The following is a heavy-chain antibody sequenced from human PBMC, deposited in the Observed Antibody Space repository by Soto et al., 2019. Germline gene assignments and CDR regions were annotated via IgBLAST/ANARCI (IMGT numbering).Heavy chain of an antibody. D-gene: IGHD5-12*01. CDR3: ARAGYSGYDTPFDY. CDR1: GGSISSYY. CDR2: IYYSGST. J-gene: IGHJ4*02. Sequence: PSETLSLTCTVSGGSISSYYWSWIRQPPGKGLEWIGYIYYSGSTYYNPSLKSRVTISVDTSKNQFSLKLSSVTAADTAVYYCARAGYSGYDTPFDYWGQGTLVTVS. V-gene: IGHV4-59*12.